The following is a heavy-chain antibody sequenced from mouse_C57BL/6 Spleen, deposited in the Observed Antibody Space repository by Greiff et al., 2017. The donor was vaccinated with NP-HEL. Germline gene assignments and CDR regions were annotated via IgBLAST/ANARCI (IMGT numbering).Heavy chain of an antibody. V-gene: IGHV2-2*01. Sequence: VMLVESGPGLVQPSQSLSITCTVSGFSLTSYGVHWVRQSPGKGLEWLGVIWSGGSTDYNAAFISRLSISKDNSKSQVFFKMNSLQADDTAIYYCASSTLGPFAYWGQGTLVTVSA. CDR3: ASSTLGPFAY. J-gene: IGHJ3*01. D-gene: IGHD2-1*01. CDR1: GFSLTSYG. CDR2: IWSGGST.